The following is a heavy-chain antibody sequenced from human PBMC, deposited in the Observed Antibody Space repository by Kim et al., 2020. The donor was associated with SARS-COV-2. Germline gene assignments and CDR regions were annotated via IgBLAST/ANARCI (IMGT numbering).Heavy chain of an antibody. Sequence: SETLSLTCAVYGGSFSGYYWSWIRQPPGKGLEWIGEINHSGSTNYNPSLKSRVTISVDTSKNQFSLKLSSVTAADTAVYYCARGSEHVVVVIAIPYYYY. V-gene: IGHV4-34*01. J-gene: IGHJ6*01. CDR3: ARGSEHVVVVIAIPYYYY. CDR2: INHSGST. D-gene: IGHD2-21*01. CDR1: GGSFSGYY.